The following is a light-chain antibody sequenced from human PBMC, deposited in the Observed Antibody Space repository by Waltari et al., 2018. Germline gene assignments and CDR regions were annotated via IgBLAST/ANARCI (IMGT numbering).Light chain of an antibody. CDR1: SSDVGGYNY. J-gene: IGLJ2*01. Sequence: QSALTQPASVAGSPGQSITISCTGTSSDVGGYNYVSGYQQFPGKAPKLLIYEVINRPSGIYNRFCGSTSGNTASLAISGLQAEDEADYYCSSYTSSSTLVFGGGTKLTVL. V-gene: IGLV2-14*01. CDR2: EVI. CDR3: SSYTSSSTLV.